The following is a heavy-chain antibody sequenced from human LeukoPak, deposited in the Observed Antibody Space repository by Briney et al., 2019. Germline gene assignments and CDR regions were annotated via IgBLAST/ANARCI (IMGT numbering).Heavy chain of an antibody. CDR2: IKQGGSEK. Sequence: PGGSLRLSCAASGFTFSSYWMSWVRQAPGKGLEWVANIKQGGSEKYYVDSVKGRFTISRDNAKNSLYLQMNSLRAEDTAVYYCARGLQASAIVVVPAAWNGMDVWGQGTTVTVSS. CDR1: GFTFSSYW. CDR3: ARGLQASAIVVVPAAWNGMDV. J-gene: IGHJ6*02. V-gene: IGHV3-7*05. D-gene: IGHD2-2*01.